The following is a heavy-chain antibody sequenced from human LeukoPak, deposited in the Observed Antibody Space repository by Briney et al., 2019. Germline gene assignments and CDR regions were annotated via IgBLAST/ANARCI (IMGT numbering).Heavy chain of an antibody. V-gene: IGHV3-7*03. D-gene: IGHD3-3*01. CDR1: EFTFSTYW. Sequence: PGGSLGLSCAASEFTFSTYWMTWVRQAPGKGLGWVATIKQDGSEKYYVDSVKGRFTITRDNAKNSLFLQMNTLRAEDTAVYYCARDRNTDFWSGYYTNYFDYWGQGTLVTVSS. CDR2: IKQDGSEK. CDR3: ARDRNTDFWSGYYTNYFDY. J-gene: IGHJ4*02.